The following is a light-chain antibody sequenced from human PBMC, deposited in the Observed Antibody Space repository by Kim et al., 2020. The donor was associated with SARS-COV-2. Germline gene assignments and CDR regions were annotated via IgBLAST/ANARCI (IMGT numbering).Light chain of an antibody. J-gene: IGKJ5*01. Sequence: LAPEERAPISCRSTQSVSRYLACYQQNPGQSPRRLIYDASNRATGIPARFIGRGSGTDFTLTISSRGPEDFAVYYCQQRSNWPITFGQGTRLEIK. V-gene: IGKV3-11*01. CDR1: QSVSRY. CDR2: DAS. CDR3: QQRSNWPIT.